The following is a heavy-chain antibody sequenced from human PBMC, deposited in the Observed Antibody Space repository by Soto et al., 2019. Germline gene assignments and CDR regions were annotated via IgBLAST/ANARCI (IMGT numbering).Heavy chain of an antibody. CDR1: GFTFSSYD. V-gene: IGHV3-13*01. CDR2: IGTAGDT. Sequence: GGSLRLSCAASGFTFSSYDMHWVRQATGKGLEWVSAIGTAGDTYYPGSVKGRFTISRENAKNSLYLQMNSLRAEDTAVYYCARANYGSGSYYPNYYYYYGMDVWGQGTTVTVSS. CDR3: ARANYGSGSYYPNYYYYYGMDV. J-gene: IGHJ6*02. D-gene: IGHD3-10*01.